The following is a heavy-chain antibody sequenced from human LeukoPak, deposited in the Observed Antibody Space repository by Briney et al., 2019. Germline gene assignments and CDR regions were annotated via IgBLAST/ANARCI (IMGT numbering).Heavy chain of an antibody. Sequence: GGSLRLSCAASGFTFDDYAMHWVRHAPGKGLEWVSGISWNSGSIGYADSVKGRFTISRDNAKNSLYLQMNSLRAEDTALYYCARAKTGNWYFDLWGRGTLVTVSS. CDR1: GFTFDDYA. J-gene: IGHJ2*01. CDR2: ISWNSGSI. V-gene: IGHV3-9*01. CDR3: ARAKTGNWYFDL. D-gene: IGHD3-10*01.